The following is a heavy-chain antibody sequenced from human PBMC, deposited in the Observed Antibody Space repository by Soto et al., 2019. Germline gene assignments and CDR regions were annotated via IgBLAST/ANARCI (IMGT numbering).Heavy chain of an antibody. V-gene: IGHV1-69*01. CDR3: ARSQGGSSSLDIYYYYYYGMDV. CDR2: IIPILGTA. CDR1: GGTFSSYA. J-gene: IGHJ6*02. Sequence: QVPLVQSGAEVKKPGSSVKVSCKAPGGTFSSYAISWVRQAPGQGLEWMGGIIPILGTAKYAQKFQGRVTITADESTSTGYMELSSLRSEDTAVYYCARSQGGSSSLDIYYYYYYGMDVWGQGTTVTVSS. D-gene: IGHD2-15*01.